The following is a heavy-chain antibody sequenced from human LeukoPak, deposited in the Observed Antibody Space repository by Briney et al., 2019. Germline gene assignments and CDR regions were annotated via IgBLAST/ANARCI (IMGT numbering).Heavy chain of an antibody. V-gene: IGHV3-11*01. CDR3: ARQTGESTNFDN. Sequence: GGSLRHSCAASGFTFSDYYMSWIRQAPGKGLEWVSYISSSGSTIYYADSVKGRFTISRDNAKNSLYLQMNSLRAEDTAMYHCARQTGESTNFDNWGQGTLVTVSS. CDR2: ISSSGSTI. J-gene: IGHJ4*02. D-gene: IGHD2-2*01. CDR1: GFTFSDYY.